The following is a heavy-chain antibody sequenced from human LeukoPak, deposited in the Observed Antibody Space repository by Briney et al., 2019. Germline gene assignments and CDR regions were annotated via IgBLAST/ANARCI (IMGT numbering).Heavy chain of an antibody. J-gene: IGHJ4*02. CDR1: GDSIISSSFY. CDR2: IYYSGST. Sequence: SETLSLTCTVSGDSIISSSFYWGWIRQPPGKGLEWIGSIYYSGSTHYNPSLKSRVTISVDTSKNQFSLKLSSVTAADTAVYYCARVFGSWYYFDYWGQGTLVTVSS. V-gene: IGHV4-39*07. CDR3: ARVFGSWYYFDY. D-gene: IGHD6-13*01.